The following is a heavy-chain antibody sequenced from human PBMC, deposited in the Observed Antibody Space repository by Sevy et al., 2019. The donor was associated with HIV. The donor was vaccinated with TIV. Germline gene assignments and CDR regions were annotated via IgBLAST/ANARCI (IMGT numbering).Heavy chain of an antibody. CDR1: GLTFSSHA. J-gene: IGHJ5*02. CDR2: ISYDGNTR. CDR3: ARDLGYESSGYLPFFDP. Sequence: GGSLRLSCAASGLTFSSHAMHWVRQAPGKGLEWVAVISYDGNTRYYGDSVKGRFTISRDDSKNTLYLQMNSLRAEDTAVYYGARDLGYESSGYLPFFDPRGQGTLVTVSS. D-gene: IGHD3-22*01. V-gene: IGHV3-30-3*01.